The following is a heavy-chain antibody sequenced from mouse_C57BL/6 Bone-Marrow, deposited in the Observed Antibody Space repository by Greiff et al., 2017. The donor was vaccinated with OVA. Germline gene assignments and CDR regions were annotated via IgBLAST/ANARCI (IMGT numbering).Heavy chain of an antibody. J-gene: IGHJ2*01. CDR2: INPYNGGT. Sequence: EVQVVESGPVLVKPGASVKMSCKASGYTFTDYYMNWVKQSHGKSLEWIGVINPYNGGTSYNQKFKGKATLTVDKSSSTAYMELNSLTSEDSAVYYCARLKGDYWGQGTTLTVSS. CDR1: GYTFTDYY. V-gene: IGHV1-19*01. CDR3: ARLKGDY.